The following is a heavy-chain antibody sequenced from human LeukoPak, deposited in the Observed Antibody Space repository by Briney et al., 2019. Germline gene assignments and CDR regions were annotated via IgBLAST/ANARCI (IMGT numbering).Heavy chain of an antibody. CDR1: GGTFSSYA. D-gene: IGHD2-15*01. J-gene: IGHJ4*02. CDR3: ARDRAGYGLDY. Sequence: GASVKVSCKASGGTFSSYAISWVRQAPGQGLEWMGRIIPIFGIANYAQKFQGRVTITSDKSTSTAYMELSSLRSEDTAVYYCARDRAGYGLDYWGQGTLVTVSS. CDR2: IIPIFGIA. V-gene: IGHV1-69*04.